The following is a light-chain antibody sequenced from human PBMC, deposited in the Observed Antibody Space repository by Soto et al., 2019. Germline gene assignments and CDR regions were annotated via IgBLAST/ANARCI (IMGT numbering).Light chain of an antibody. CDR2: YAS. CDR3: QQYNNWPPI. Sequence: PGERATLSCRASQSVGNNLAWYQHKPGQTPRLLIYYASTRVTGIPARFSGSGSGTEFTLTISSLQSEDFALYYCQQYNNWPPIFGQGTRLEIK. J-gene: IGKJ5*01. CDR1: QSVGNN. V-gene: IGKV3-15*01.